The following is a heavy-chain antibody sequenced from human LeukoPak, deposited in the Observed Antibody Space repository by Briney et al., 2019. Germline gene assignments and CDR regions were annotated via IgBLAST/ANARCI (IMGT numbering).Heavy chain of an antibody. CDR1: GFTFSSYA. CDR2: ISGSGGST. J-gene: IGHJ4*02. Sequence: GGSLRLSCAASGFTFSSYAMSWVRPAPGKGLEWVSAISGSGGSTYYADSVKGRFTISRDNSKNTLYLQMNSLRAEDTAVYYCAKVDCSGGSCYFLYIDYWGQGTLVTVSS. V-gene: IGHV3-23*01. CDR3: AKVDCSGGSCYFLYIDY. D-gene: IGHD2-15*01.